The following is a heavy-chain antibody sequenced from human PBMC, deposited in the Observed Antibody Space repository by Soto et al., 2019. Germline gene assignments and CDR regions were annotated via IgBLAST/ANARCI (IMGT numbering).Heavy chain of an antibody. V-gene: IGHV1-18*01. Sequence: ASVKVSFKASGYTFTSYGISWVRQAPGQGLEWMGWISAYNGNTNYAQKLQGRVTMTTDTSTSTAYMELRSLRSDDTAVYYCARGYCISNSCYRSNYGMDVWGQGTTVTAP. D-gene: IGHD2-2*01. J-gene: IGHJ6*02. CDR3: ARGYCISNSCYRSNYGMDV. CDR1: GYTFTSYG. CDR2: ISAYNGNT.